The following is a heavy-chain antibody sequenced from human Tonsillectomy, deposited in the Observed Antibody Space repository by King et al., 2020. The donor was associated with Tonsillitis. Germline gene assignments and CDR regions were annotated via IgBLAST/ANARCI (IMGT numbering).Heavy chain of an antibody. CDR1: GFTFSSYA. V-gene: IGHV3-23*04. D-gene: IGHD2-2*01. CDR3: ANGVVPAANFDY. CDR2: ISGSGGST. Sequence: VQLVESGGGLVQPGGSLRLSCAALGFTFSSYAMSWVRQAPGKGLEWVSAISGSGGSTYYADSGKGRFTISRDNPKNTLYLQMNSLRAEDTAVYYCANGVVPAANFDYWGQGTLVTVSS. J-gene: IGHJ4*02.